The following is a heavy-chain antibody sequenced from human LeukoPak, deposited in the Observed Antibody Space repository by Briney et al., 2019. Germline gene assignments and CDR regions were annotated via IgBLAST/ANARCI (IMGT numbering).Heavy chain of an antibody. V-gene: IGHV1-46*01. CDR1: GYTFTSYY. CDR2: INPSGCST. Sequence: ASVKVSCKASGYTFTSYYMHWVRQAPGQGLAWMGIINPSGCSTSYAQKFQGRVNMTRDTSTSTVYMELSSLRSEDTALYYCARDDIAAAGTPFDYWGQGTLVTVSS. CDR3: ARDDIAAAGTPFDY. J-gene: IGHJ4*02. D-gene: IGHD6-13*01.